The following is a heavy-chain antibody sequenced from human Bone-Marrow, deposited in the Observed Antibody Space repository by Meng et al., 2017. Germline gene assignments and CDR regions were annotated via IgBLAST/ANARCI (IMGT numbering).Heavy chain of an antibody. J-gene: IGHJ6*02. CDR3: AGSGYAIINYHYGMDV. D-gene: IGHD5-12*01. CDR2: ISYDGSNK. V-gene: IGHV3-30*04. CDR1: GFTFSSYA. Sequence: LSLTCAASGFTFSSYAMHWVRQAPGKGLEWVAVISYDGSNKYYADSVKGRFTISRDNAKNSLYLQMYSLRVEDSATYYCAGSGYAIINYHYGMDVWGQGTTVTVSS.